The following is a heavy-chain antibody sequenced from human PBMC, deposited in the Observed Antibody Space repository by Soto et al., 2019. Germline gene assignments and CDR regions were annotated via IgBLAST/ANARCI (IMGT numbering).Heavy chain of an antibody. J-gene: IGHJ1*01. CDR2: IISIFGTS. CDR3: ARGYCSGGSCYSPAEYFQH. CDR1: GGTFSSYA. Sequence: QVQLVQSGAEVKKPGSSVKVSCKASGGTFSSYAISWVRQAPGQGLEWMGGIISIFGTSNYAQKFKGRVTLTADDSTSTAYLELSSLRSEDTAMYYCARGYCSGGSCYSPAEYFQHWCQGTLVAVSS. V-gene: IGHV1-69*12. D-gene: IGHD2-15*01.